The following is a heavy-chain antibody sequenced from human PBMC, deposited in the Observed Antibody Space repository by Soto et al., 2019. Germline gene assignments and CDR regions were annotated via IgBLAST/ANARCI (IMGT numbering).Heavy chain of an antibody. D-gene: IGHD6-19*01. J-gene: IGHJ4*02. Sequence: PGGSLRLSCAASGFNFSSYAMSWVRQAPGKGLEWVSAISGSGGSTYYADSVKGRFTISRDNSKNTLYLQMNSLRAEDTAVYYCAKSARIAVAGNPLDYWGQGTLVTVSS. CDR1: GFNFSSYA. CDR3: AKSARIAVAGNPLDY. V-gene: IGHV3-23*01. CDR2: ISGSGGST.